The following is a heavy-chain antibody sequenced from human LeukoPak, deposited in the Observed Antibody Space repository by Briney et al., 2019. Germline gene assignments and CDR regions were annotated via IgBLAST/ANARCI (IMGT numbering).Heavy chain of an antibody. J-gene: IGHJ4*02. V-gene: IGHV3-48*03. CDR2: ISSSDSTR. CDR3: ARDYGGSSPFDY. CDR1: GFTFSSYE. D-gene: IGHD4-23*01. Sequence: PGGSLRLSCAASGFTFSSYEMHWVRQAPGKGLEGVSYISSSDSTRYYADSVKGRFTIYRDNAKNSLYLQMNSLRADDTAVYYCARDYGGSSPFDYWGQGTLVTVSP.